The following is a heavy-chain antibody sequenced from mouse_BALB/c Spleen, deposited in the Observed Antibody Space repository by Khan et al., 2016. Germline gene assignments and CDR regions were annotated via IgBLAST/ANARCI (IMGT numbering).Heavy chain of an antibody. Sequence: EVQLQESGPGLVKPSQSLSLTCTVTGYSITSDYAWNWIRQFPGNKLEWMGYISYSGSTSYNPSLKSRISITRDTSKNQFFLQLNSVTTEDTATYYCALIYYDSWFAYWGQGTLVTVSA. CDR3: ALIYYDSWFAY. V-gene: IGHV3-2*02. CDR2: ISYSGST. D-gene: IGHD2-4*01. CDR1: GYSITSDYA. J-gene: IGHJ3*01.